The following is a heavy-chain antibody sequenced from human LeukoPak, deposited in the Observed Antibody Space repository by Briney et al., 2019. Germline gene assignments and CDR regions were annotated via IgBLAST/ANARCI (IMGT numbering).Heavy chain of an antibody. V-gene: IGHV6-1*01. D-gene: IGHD1-7*01. CDR2: TYYRSKWYN. CDR1: GDSVSSNSAA. CDR3: AREWGASTGTRAYMDV. Sequence: SQTLSLTCAISGDSVSSNSAAWNWIRQSPSRGLEWLGRTYYRSKWYNDYAVSVKSRITINPDTSKNQFSLQLNSVTPEDTAVYYCAREWGASTGTRAYMDVWGKGTTVTVSS. J-gene: IGHJ6*03.